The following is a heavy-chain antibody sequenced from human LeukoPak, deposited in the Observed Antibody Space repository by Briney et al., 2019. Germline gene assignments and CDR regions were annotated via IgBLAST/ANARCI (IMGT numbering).Heavy chain of an antibody. CDR2: FYRSGST. V-gene: IGHV4-4*07. D-gene: IGHD6-6*01. Sequence: PSETLSLTCTVSGGSISSYYWNWIRQPAGKGLEWSGRFYRSGSTNYNPSLKSRVTMSVDTSKNQLSLMLTSVTAADTAVYYCASSSFGGSSIIDYWGQGTLVTVSS. CDR3: ASSSFGGSSIIDY. J-gene: IGHJ4*02. CDR1: GGSISSYY.